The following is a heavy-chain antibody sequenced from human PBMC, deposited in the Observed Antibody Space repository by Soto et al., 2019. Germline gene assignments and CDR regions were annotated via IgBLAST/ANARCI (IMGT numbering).Heavy chain of an antibody. D-gene: IGHD3-10*01. CDR3: AKDHYYGPGGFYNGHYYYGKDV. V-gene: IGHV3-30*18. CDR1: GFIFSDHG. J-gene: IGHJ6*02. Sequence: GGSLRLSCAASGFIFSDHGMHWVRQAPGKGLEWVAVVSYDGSDKYYADSLKGRFTISRDNSKNTAYLQMDGLRLEDTAVYYCAKDHYYGPGGFYNGHYYYGKDVWGQGTTVTVSS. CDR2: VSYDGSDK.